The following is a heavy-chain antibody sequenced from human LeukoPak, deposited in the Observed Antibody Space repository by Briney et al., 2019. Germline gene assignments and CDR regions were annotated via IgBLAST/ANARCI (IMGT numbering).Heavy chain of an antibody. CDR2: IYSSGST. CDR3: ARILRFLEMDV. Sequence: GGSLRLSCAASGFTVSSNYMSWVRQAPGKGLGWVSVIYSSGSTYYADSVKGRFTISRDNYKNTLYLQMNSLRAEDTDVYYCARILRFLEMDVRGQGTTVTVSS. J-gene: IGHJ6*02. V-gene: IGHV3-66*01. CDR1: GFTVSSNY. D-gene: IGHD3-3*01.